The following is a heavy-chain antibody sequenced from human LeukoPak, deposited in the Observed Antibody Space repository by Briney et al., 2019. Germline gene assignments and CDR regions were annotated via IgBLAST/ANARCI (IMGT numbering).Heavy chain of an antibody. CDR3: ARVRGGMVRGVYYYYYMDV. Sequence: SETLSLTCTVSGGSISNKYWSWIRQPPGKGLEWIGYIYYSGSTNYNPSLKSRVTMSVDTSKNQFSLKLSSVTAADTAVYYCARVRGGMVRGVYYYYYMDVWGKGTTVTISS. CDR1: GGSISNKY. V-gene: IGHV4-59*12. J-gene: IGHJ6*03. CDR2: IYYSGST. D-gene: IGHD3-10*01.